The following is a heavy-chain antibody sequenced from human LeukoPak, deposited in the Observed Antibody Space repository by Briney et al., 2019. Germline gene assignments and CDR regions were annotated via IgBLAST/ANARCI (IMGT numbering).Heavy chain of an antibody. V-gene: IGHV4-61*02. J-gene: IGHJ5*02. D-gene: IGHD2-8*01. Sequence: PSQTLSLTCSVSGASASSGNYFWTWIRQPTGKGLEWIGRLSTRGNTNYNPSLESRVTISGDTSKNQFSLQLRSVTAADTAVYYCTRALCINGVCEWFDPWGQGTLVTVSS. CDR3: TRALCINGVCEWFDP. CDR2: LSTRGNT. CDR1: GASASSGNYF.